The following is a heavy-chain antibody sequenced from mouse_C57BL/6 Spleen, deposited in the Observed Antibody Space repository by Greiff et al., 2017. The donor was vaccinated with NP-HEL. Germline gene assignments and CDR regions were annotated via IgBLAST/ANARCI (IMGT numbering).Heavy chain of an antibody. D-gene: IGHD2-4*01. CDR3: ARRGYDYDGYAMDY. CDR1: GFTFSDYY. J-gene: IGHJ4*01. V-gene: IGHV5-12*01. CDR2: ISNGGGST. Sequence: EVKLVESGGGLVQPGRSLKLSCAASGFTFSDYYMYWVRQTPEKRLEWVAYISNGGGSTYYPDTVKGRFTISRDNAKNTLYLQMSRLKSEDTAMYYCARRGYDYDGYAMDYWGQGTSVTVSS.